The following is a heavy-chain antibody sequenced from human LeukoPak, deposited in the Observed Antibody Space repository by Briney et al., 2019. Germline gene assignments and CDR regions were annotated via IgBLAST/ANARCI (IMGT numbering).Heavy chain of an antibody. CDR3: ARCGEDAFDI. Sequence: PSETLSLTCTVSGGSISSGGYYWSWIRQHPGKGLEWIGYIYYSGSTYYNPSLKSRVTISVDTSKNQFSLKLSSVTAADTAVYYCARCGEDAFDIWGQGTMVTVSS. D-gene: IGHD7-27*01. J-gene: IGHJ3*02. CDR2: IYYSGST. CDR1: GGSISSGGYY. V-gene: IGHV4-31*03.